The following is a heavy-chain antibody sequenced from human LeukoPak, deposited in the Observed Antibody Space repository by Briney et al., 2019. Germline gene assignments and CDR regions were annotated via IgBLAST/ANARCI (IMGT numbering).Heavy chain of an antibody. V-gene: IGHV4-34*01. D-gene: IGHD6-13*01. J-gene: IGHJ4*02. CDR1: GGSFSDYT. CDR3: ARLGLYTSSWYRFYYFDY. Sequence: SETLSLTCGVHGGSFSDYTWSSIRQPPGKGLEWIGEINHSGGTSYSPSLKSRFTISVDTSKNQFSLKLSSVTAADTAVYYCARLGLYTSSWYRFYYFDYWGQGTLVTVSS. CDR2: INHSGGT.